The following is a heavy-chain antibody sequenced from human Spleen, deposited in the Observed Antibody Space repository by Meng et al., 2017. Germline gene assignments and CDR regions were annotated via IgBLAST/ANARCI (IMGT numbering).Heavy chain of an antibody. CDR2: INHSGRT. V-gene: IGHV4-34*01. J-gene: IGHJ4*02. CDR3: ARGPTTMAHDFDY. Sequence: VPVHGWGLGLLDPSETLLCTCVVSGGSFSDYDWSWVRKPPGKGLEWIGEINHSGRTNYNPSLESRATISVDTSQNNLSLKLSSVTAADSAVYYCARGPTTMAHDFDYWGQGTLVTVSS. D-gene: IGHD4-11*01. CDR1: GGSFSDYD.